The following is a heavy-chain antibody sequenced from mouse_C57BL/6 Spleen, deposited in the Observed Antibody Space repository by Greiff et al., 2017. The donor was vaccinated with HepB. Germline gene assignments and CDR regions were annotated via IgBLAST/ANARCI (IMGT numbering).Heavy chain of an antibody. CDR1: GYTFTDYE. V-gene: IGHV1-15*01. CDR3: TRGGAYYSNYGY. D-gene: IGHD2-5*01. CDR2: IDPETGGT. J-gene: IGHJ2*01. Sequence: QVQLQQSGAELVRPGASVTLSCKASGYTFTDYEMHWVKQTPVHGLEWIGAIDPETGGTAYNQKFKGKAILTADKSSSTAYMELRSLTSEDSAVYYCTRGGAYYSNYGYWGQGTTLTVSS.